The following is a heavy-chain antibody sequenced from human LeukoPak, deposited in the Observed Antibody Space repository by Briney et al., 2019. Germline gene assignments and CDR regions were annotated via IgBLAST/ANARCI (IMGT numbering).Heavy chain of an antibody. Sequence: GGSLRLSCAASGFIFSSYDMHWVRQATGKGLEWVSAIGTAGDTYYPGSVKGRFTISRENAKNSLYLQMNSLRAGDTAVYYCARVRYGGNSLDYWGQGTLVTVSS. CDR1: GFIFSSYD. V-gene: IGHV3-13*01. J-gene: IGHJ4*02. CDR2: IGTAGDT. CDR3: ARVRYGGNSLDY. D-gene: IGHD4-23*01.